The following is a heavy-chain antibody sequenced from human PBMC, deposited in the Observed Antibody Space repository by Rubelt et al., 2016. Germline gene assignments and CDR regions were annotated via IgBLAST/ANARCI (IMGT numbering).Heavy chain of an antibody. J-gene: IGHJ4*02. Sequence: GESLRLSCAASGFSFNKYAMNWVRQAPGKGLEWISAISASGATVDTYYQDSVRGRFFISRDNSKNTLFLQMNSLGAEDTAVYYCAKGYGSGWYAFGYWGQGTLVTVSS. D-gene: IGHD6-19*01. CDR2: ISASGATVDT. V-gene: IGHV3-23*01. CDR3: AKGYGSGWYAFGY. CDR1: GFSFNKYA.